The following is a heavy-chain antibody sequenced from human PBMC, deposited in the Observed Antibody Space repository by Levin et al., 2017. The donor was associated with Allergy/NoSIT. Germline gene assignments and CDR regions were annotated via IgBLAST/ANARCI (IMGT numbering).Heavy chain of an antibody. D-gene: IGHD3-22*01. CDR3: AKGGYYYDSRDYYQLAKIFDC. J-gene: IGHJ4*02. Sequence: RSGGSLRLSCTASGFAFTSYAMNWVRLAPGKGLEWVSGIVGSGGSTYYADSVQGRFTLSRDNSKNTLYLQMNSLRAEDTAVYYCAKGGYYYDSRDYYQLAKIFDCWGQGALVTVSS. V-gene: IGHV3-23*01. CDR2: IVGSGGST. CDR1: GFAFTSYA.